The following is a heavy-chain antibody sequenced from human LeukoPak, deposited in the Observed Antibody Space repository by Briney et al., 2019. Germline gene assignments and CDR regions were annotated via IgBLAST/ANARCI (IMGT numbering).Heavy chain of an antibody. D-gene: IGHD6-19*01. CDR1: GGSISSGDYY. CDR2: IYCSGST. CDR3: ALSEGSGWYGVDY. J-gene: IGHJ4*02. V-gene: IGHV4-30-4*01. Sequence: PSQTLSLTCTVSGGSISSGDYYWSWIRQPPGKGLEWIGYIYCSGSTYYNPSLKSRVTISVDTSKNQFSLKLSSVTAADTAVYYCALSEGSGWYGVDYWGQGTLVTVSS.